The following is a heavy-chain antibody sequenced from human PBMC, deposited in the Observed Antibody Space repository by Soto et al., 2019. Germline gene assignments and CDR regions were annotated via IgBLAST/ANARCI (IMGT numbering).Heavy chain of an antibody. J-gene: IGHJ4*02. D-gene: IGHD1-7*01. CDR1: GFTFSSYA. CDR3: AKDRGNWNYIRDYFDY. V-gene: IGHV3-23*01. CDR2: ISGSGGST. Sequence: PGGSLRLSCAASGFTFSSYAMSWVRQAPGKGLEWVSAISGSGGSTYYADSVKGRFTISRDNSKNTLYLQMNSLRAEDTAVYYCAKDRGNWNYIRDYFDYWGQGTLVTVSS.